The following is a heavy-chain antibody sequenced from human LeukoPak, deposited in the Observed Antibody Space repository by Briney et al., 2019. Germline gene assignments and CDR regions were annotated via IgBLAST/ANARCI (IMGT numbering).Heavy chain of an antibody. CDR2: ISYRTSHI. CDR3: GRAFPPLRTAAAGDY. Sequence: GGSLRLSCTASGFTFSDCDMSWFRQAPGKGLEWVSSISYRTSHIYYADSVKGRFTISRDNAKNSLYLQMDSLRAEDTAVYFCGRAFPPLRTAAAGDYWGQGTLVTVSS. V-gene: IGHV3-21*01. J-gene: IGHJ4*02. CDR1: GFTFSDCD. D-gene: IGHD6-13*01.